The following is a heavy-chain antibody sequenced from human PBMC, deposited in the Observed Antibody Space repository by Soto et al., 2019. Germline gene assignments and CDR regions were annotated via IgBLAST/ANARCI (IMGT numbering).Heavy chain of an antibody. CDR1: GFTVGGYG. D-gene: IGHD6-19*01. CDR2: INWNGGST. CDR3: ARKVVEWLVLDYGMDV. J-gene: IGHJ6*02. V-gene: IGHV3-20*04. Sequence: PGGSLRLSCAASGFTVGGYGRSWVRQAPGKGLEWVSGINWNGGSTGYADSVKGRFTISRDNAKNSLYLQMNSLRAEDTALYYCARKVVEWLVLDYGMDVWGQGTTVTVSS.